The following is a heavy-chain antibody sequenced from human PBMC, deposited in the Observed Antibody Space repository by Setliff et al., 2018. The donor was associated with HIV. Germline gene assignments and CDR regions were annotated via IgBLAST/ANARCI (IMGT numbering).Heavy chain of an antibody. CDR1: GGSISSTNY. D-gene: IGHD3-10*01. CDR3: ARSVIGYYYYGMDV. CDR2: IYTSGST. Sequence: SETLSLTCAVSGGSISSTNYWSWIRQPAGKGLEWIGHIYTSGSTNYNPSLKSRVTISVDTSKNQFSLKLSSVTAADTAVYYCARSVIGYYYYGMDVWGQGTLVTVSS. V-gene: IGHV4-61*09. J-gene: IGHJ6*02.